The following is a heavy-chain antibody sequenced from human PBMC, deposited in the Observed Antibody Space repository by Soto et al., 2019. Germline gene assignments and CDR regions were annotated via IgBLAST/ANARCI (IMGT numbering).Heavy chain of an antibody. Sequence: GESLKISCKGSGYTFTSYWIGWVRQMPGEGLEWMGVIYPSDSDIRYSPSFQGKVAISADKSITTAYLQWSSLKAADTAMYYCVRSGTSSGRFSDYWGQGTLVTVSS. CDR3: VRSGTSSGRFSDY. D-gene: IGHD2-15*01. V-gene: IGHV5-51*01. J-gene: IGHJ4*02. CDR2: IYPSDSDI. CDR1: GYTFTSYW.